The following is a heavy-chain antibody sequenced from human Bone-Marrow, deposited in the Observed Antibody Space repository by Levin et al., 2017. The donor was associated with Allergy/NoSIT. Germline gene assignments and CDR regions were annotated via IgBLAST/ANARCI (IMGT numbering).Heavy chain of an antibody. V-gene: IGHV1-8*01. CDR2: MNPNSGNT. Sequence: ASVKVSCKASGDTFSSYDINWVRQASGQGLEWMGWMNPNSGNTVYAKKFQGRVTMTMNTSISTAYMDLSSLRSDDTATYYCATGQGHLVGPPWGQGTLVTVSA. CDR3: ATGQGHLVGPP. D-gene: IGHD6-6*01. CDR1: GDTFSSYD. J-gene: IGHJ5*02.